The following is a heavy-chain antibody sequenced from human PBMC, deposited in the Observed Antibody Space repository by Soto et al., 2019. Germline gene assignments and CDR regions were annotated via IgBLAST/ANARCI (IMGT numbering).Heavy chain of an antibody. CDR3: VRDFGRYFRSGYMDV. J-gene: IGHJ6*03. V-gene: IGHV3-21*01. D-gene: IGHD3-9*01. CDR1: GFTFSSYS. CDR2: INEDSSYI. Sequence: EVHLVESGGGLVKPGGSLRLSCAASGFTFSSYSMNWVRQAPGKGLEWVSSINEDSSYIYYEHSLRGRFTISRDNAKDSLYLQMNYLRAEDTAVYYCVRDFGRYFRSGYMDVWGDGARVTVSS.